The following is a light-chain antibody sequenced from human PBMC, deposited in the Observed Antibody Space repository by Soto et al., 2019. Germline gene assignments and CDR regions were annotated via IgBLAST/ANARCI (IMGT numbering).Light chain of an antibody. V-gene: IGKV1-5*03. Sequence: IQFTQSPSSLSASIGDMVTITCRASQSISSWLAWYQQKPGKAPKLLIYKASSLESGVPSRLSGSGSGTEFTLTISSMKPDDFATYYCQQYNSYSTFGQGTKVDIK. CDR2: KAS. CDR3: QQYNSYST. J-gene: IGKJ1*01. CDR1: QSISSW.